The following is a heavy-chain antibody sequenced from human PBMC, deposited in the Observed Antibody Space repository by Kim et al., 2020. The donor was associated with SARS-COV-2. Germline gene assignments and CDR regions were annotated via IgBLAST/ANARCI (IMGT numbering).Heavy chain of an antibody. J-gene: IGHJ4*02. V-gene: IGHV3-21*01. D-gene: IGHD1-20*01. CDR2: YI. Sequence: YIYYADSVKGRFTISRDNAKNSLYLQMNSLRAEDTAVYYCARGITGTFDYWGQGTLVTVSS. CDR3: ARGITGTFDY.